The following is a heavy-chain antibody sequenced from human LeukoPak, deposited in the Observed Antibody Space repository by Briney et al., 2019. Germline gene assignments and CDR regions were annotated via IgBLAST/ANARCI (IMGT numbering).Heavy chain of an antibody. Sequence: GGSLRLSCAASGFTFSSYFMNWVRQAPGKGLEWVSAISSTSSYIYYADSVKGRFTISRDNAKNSLYLQMNSLRAEDTTAYYCARGLCGGDCYSDWGQGTLVTVSS. V-gene: IGHV3-21*01. D-gene: IGHD2-21*02. CDR3: ARGLCGGDCYSD. CDR2: ISSTSSYI. J-gene: IGHJ4*02. CDR1: GFTFSSYF.